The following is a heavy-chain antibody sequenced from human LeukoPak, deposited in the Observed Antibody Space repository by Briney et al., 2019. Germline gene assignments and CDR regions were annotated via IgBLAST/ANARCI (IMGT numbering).Heavy chain of an antibody. CDR1: GYTFTGYY. V-gene: IGHV1-2*04. Sequence: GASVKVPCKASGYTFTGYYMHWVRQAPGQGLEWMGWINPNSGGTNYTQKFQGWVTMTRDTSISTAYMELSRLRSDDTAVYYCARERSVYFDYWGQGTLVTVSS. CDR2: INPNSGGT. J-gene: IGHJ4*02. CDR3: ARERSVYFDY.